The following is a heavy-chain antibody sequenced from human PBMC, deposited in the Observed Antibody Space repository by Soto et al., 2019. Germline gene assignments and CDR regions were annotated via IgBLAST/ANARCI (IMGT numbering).Heavy chain of an antibody. D-gene: IGHD1-20*01. V-gene: IGHV3-15*01. J-gene: IGHJ4*02. CDR1: GFTFSNAW. CDR2: IKSKTDGGTT. CDR3: TTPEPHNWNLLLFDY. Sequence: EVQLVESGGGLVKPGGSLRLSCAASGFTFSNAWMSWVRQAPGKGLEWVGRIKSKTDGGTTDYAAPVKGRFTISRDDSKNTLYLQMNSLKTEDTAVYYCTTPEPHNWNLLLFDYWGQGTLVTVSS.